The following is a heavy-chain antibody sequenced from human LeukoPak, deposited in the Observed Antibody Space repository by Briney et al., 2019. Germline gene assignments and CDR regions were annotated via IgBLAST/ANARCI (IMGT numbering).Heavy chain of an antibody. Sequence: SETLSLTCTVSSGSISSYLWSWIRQPPGKGLEWIGYIPYSGSTNYNPSLKSRVTISVDTSRNQFSLKLNSVTAADTAVYYCARRNYGDDDHYFDDWGQGTLVTVSS. CDR2: IPYSGST. CDR3: ARRNYGDDDHYFDD. J-gene: IGHJ4*02. V-gene: IGHV4-59*08. CDR1: SGSISSYL. D-gene: IGHD4-17*01.